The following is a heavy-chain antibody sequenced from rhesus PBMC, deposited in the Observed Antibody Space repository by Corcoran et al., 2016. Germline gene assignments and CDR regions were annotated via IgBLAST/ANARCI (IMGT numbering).Heavy chain of an antibody. D-gene: IGHD3-28*01. J-gene: IGHJ4*01. CDR1: GYSISSGYY. Sequence: QVQLQESGPGLVKPSDTLSLTCAVSGYSISSGYYWGWIRPPPGQGLEYIGYISGSSESTYDNPALRSRVTSSKDTAKNQFSLKLSSVTAADTAVYYCARRPYYYDSGYFYWGQGVLVTVSS. CDR2: ISGSSEST. CDR3: ARRPYYYDSGYFY. V-gene: IGHV4-99*01.